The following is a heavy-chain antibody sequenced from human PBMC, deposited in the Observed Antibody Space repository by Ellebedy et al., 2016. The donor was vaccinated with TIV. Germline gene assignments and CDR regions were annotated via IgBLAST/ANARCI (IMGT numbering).Heavy chain of an antibody. CDR3: ARDSWDSMYYFAD. CDR1: GFTFSNYA. V-gene: IGHV3-30-3*01. D-gene: IGHD2-15*01. CDR2: ISYDGSNK. Sequence: GESLKISCAASGFTFSNYAMHWVRQAPGKGLEWVAVISYDGSNKNYADAVKGRFTISRDNSKNTLFLQMNSLRAEDAAVYYCARDSWDSMYYFADWGQGTLVTVSS. J-gene: IGHJ4*02.